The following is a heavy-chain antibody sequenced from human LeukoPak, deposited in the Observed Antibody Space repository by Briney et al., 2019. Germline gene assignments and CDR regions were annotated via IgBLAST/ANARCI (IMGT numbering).Heavy chain of an antibody. Sequence: PGGSLRLSCAASGFTFSSYAMSWVRQAPGRGREWVSAISGIGGSTYYAHSVQGRFTISRDNSKNTLYLQMNSLRAEDTAVYYCAKDVGDILTGYSKWAVFSYWGQGTLVTVSS. V-gene: IGHV3-23*01. D-gene: IGHD3-9*01. CDR1: GFTFSSYA. CDR2: ISGIGGST. CDR3: AKDVGDILTGYSKWAVFSY. J-gene: IGHJ4*02.